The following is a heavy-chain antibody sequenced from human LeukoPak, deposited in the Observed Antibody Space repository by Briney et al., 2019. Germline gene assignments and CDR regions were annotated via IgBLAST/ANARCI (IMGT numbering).Heavy chain of an antibody. V-gene: IGHV4-31*03. CDR3: ARGRGSSSWYYFDY. CDR1: GGSISSGGYY. D-gene: IGHD6-13*01. J-gene: IGHJ4*02. Sequence: PSQTLSLTCTVSGGSISSGGYYWSWIRQHPGKGLEWIGYICYSGSTYYNPSLKSRVTISVDTSKNQFSLKLSSVTAADTAVYYCARGRGSSSWYYFDYWGQGTLVTVSS. CDR2: ICYSGST.